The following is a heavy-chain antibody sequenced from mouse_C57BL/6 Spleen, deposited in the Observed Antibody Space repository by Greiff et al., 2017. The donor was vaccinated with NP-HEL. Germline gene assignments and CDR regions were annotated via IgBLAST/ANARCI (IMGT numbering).Heavy chain of an antibody. CDR3: ARPHFTTVVAPGFAY. Sequence: EVQLVESGGGLVKPGGSLKLSCAASGFTFSDYGMHWVRQAPEKGLEWVAYISSGSSTIYYADTVKGRFTISGDNAKNTLFLQMTSLRSEDTAMYYWARPHFTTVVAPGFAYWGQGTLVAVSA. CDR2: ISSGSSTI. J-gene: IGHJ3*01. V-gene: IGHV5-17*01. CDR1: GFTFSDYG. D-gene: IGHD1-1*01.